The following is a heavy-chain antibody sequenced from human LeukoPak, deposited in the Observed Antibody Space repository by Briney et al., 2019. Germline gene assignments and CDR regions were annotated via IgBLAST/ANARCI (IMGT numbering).Heavy chain of an antibody. J-gene: IGHJ4*02. Sequence: SETLSLTCTAYGGSFSGYYWSWIRQPPGKGLEWIGEINHSGSTNYNPSLKSRVTISVDTSKNQFSLKLSSVTAADTAVYYCARRRDYYDSSGYHYYFDYWGQGTLVTVSS. CDR3: ARRRDYYDSSGYHYYFDY. CDR1: GGSFSGYY. D-gene: IGHD3-22*01. V-gene: IGHV4-34*01. CDR2: INHSGST.